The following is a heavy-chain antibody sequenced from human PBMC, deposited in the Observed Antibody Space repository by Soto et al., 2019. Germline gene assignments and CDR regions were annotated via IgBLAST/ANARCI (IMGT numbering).Heavy chain of an antibody. CDR2: INPNGGST. Sequence: QVQLVQSGAEVKKPGASVKVSCKASGYIFIHYYIHWMRQAPGQGLEWMAIINPNGGSTNYAQKFQGRVTVTSDTSTSTVSMELHSLGSDDTAVYFCARSLLQGDFWGQGTLVTVSS. J-gene: IGHJ4*02. CDR1: GYIFIHYY. V-gene: IGHV1-46*01. D-gene: IGHD2-21*01. CDR3: ARSLLQGDF.